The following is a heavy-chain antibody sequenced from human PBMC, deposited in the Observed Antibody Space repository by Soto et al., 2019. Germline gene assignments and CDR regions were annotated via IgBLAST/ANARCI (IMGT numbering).Heavy chain of an antibody. CDR3: ALEPTVTAGFDY. J-gene: IGHJ4*02. CDR2: IDLAIGDT. CDR1: GHTFTGHH. D-gene: IGHD2-21*02. Sequence: QVQMVQSGAEVKKPGASVKVSCKASGHTFTGHHMHWVRQAPGQGLEWMGLIDLAIGDTKYAQKMQGRVTSTSDTSITTAYMELRGLRSDDTAVYYCALEPTVTAGFDYWGQGTLVTVSS. V-gene: IGHV1-2*02.